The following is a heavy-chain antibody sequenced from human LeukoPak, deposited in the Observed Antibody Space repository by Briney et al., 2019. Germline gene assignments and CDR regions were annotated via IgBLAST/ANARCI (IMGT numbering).Heavy chain of an antibody. D-gene: IGHD1-1*01. CDR2: INSNGSST. CDR3: TRGGLEPVDF. CDR1: GFTFSTYW. V-gene: IGHV3-74*01. J-gene: IGHJ4*02. Sequence: GGSLRLSCATSGFTFSTYWKHWARQAPGKGRVWVSRINSNGSSTSYADSVKGRFTISRDNAKTTRYLPMNSLRADDTAVYCCTRGGLEPVDFWGQGTLVTASS.